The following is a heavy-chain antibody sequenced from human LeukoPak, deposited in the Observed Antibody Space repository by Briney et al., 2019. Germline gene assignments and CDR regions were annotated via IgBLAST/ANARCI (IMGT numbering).Heavy chain of an antibody. V-gene: IGHV1-2*02. CDR2: INPKNGDT. J-gene: IGHJ4*02. CDR3: ARLSAL. Sequence: ASVKVSCKASGNTFTDYYIHWIRQASGQGLESMGWINPKNGDTKYAQRSQGRLTITMDTSIDTVYMELRSLRYDDTAVYYCARLSALWGQGTLVTVSS. CDR1: GNTFTDYY.